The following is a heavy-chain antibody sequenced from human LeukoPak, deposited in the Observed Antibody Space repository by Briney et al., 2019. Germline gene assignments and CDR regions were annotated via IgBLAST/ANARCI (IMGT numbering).Heavy chain of an antibody. D-gene: IGHD2-8*02. CDR2: TNQDGTDK. CDR3: VTYSTGLYKGLEF. CDR1: GFTFTTYW. J-gene: IGHJ4*02. Sequence: TGGSLRLSCAASGFTFTTYWMSWIRQAPGKGLEWVANTNQDGTDKYYVDSVKGRFTFSRDNAQNSLYLQMSSLRVEDTAVYYCVTYSTGLYKGLEFWGQGTQVTVSS. V-gene: IGHV3-7*03.